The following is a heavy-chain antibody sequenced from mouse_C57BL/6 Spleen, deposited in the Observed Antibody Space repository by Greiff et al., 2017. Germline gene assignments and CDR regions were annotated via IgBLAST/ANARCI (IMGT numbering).Heavy chain of an antibody. D-gene: IGHD2-2*01. J-gene: IGHJ3*01. Sequence: QVQLQQPGAELVMPGASVKLSCKASGYTFTSYWMHWVKQRPGQGLEWIGEIDPSDSYTNYNQKFKGKSTLTVDKSSSTAYMQLSSLTSEDSAVYYCARAYGYEAWFAYWGQGTLVTVSA. V-gene: IGHV1-69*01. CDR3: ARAYGYEAWFAY. CDR1: GYTFTSYW. CDR2: IDPSDSYT.